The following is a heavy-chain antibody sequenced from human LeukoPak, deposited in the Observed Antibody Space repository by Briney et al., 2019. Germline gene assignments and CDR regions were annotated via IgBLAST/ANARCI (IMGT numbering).Heavy chain of an antibody. CDR3: APIGGWGTYPLDY. V-gene: IGHV3-23*01. CDR1: RFTFGSYT. Sequence: GGSLRLSCAASRFTFGSYTMSWVRQAPGKGLEWVSSVSADGGRTTYADSVKGRFTISRDNSKSTLYLQMNSLRVDDTAVYYCAPIGGWGTYPLDYWGQGPLVTVSS. CDR2: VSADGGRT. J-gene: IGHJ4*02. D-gene: IGHD3-16*01.